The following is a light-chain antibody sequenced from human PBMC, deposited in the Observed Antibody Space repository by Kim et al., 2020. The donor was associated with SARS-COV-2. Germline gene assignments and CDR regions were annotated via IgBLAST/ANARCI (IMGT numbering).Light chain of an antibody. CDR2: GKN. CDR1: SPRSYY. J-gene: IGLJ2*01. V-gene: IGLV3-19*01. CDR3: NTRDSNDNVV. Sequence: SSELTQDPAVSVALGQTVRITCQGDSPRSYYATRYQQKPGQAPIVVIYGKNNRPSGIPDRFSGSSSGNTASLTITGTQAGDEADYYCNTRDSNDNVVFGG.